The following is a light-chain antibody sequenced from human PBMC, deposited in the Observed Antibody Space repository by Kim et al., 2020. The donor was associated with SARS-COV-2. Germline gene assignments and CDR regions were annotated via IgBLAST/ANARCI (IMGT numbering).Light chain of an antibody. CDR1: TGAVTSGYY. CDR3: LLYYGGVWV. V-gene: IGLV7-43*01. Sequence: PGGTVTLTCASSTGAVTSGYYPKWFKHKPGQAPRALIYSASNKSSWTPARFSGSLLGGKAALTLSGVRPEDEAEYYCLLYYGGVWVFGGGTQLTVL. CDR2: SAS. J-gene: IGLJ3*02.